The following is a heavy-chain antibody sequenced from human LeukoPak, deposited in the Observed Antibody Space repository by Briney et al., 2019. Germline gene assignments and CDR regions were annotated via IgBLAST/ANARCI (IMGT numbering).Heavy chain of an antibody. CDR3: ARGGGLDV. D-gene: IGHD3-16*01. Sequence: PGGSLRLSCAASGFTFSSYWMNWARQAPGKGLEWVASITHNGNVNYYVDSVKGRFTISRDNAKNSLYLQMSNLRADATAVYFCARGGGLDVWGQGATVTVSS. CDR1: GFTFSSYW. V-gene: IGHV3-7*03. J-gene: IGHJ6*02. CDR2: ITHNGNVN.